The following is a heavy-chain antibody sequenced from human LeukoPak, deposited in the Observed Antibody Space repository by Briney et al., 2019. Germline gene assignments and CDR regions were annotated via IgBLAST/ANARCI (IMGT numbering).Heavy chain of an antibody. CDR3: ARSSDYSNYLFAY. J-gene: IGHJ4*02. V-gene: IGHV1-2*02. CDR1: GYTFTGYY. D-gene: IGHD4-11*01. Sequence: ASVKVSCKASGYTFTGYYMHWVRQAPGQGLEWMGWINPNSGGTNYAQKFQGRVTVTRDRSMSTVYMELSSLRSEDTAMYYCARSSDYSNYLFAYWGQGTLVTVSS. CDR2: INPNSGGT.